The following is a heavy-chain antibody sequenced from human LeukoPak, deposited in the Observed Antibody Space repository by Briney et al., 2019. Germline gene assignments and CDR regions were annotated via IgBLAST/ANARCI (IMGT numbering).Heavy chain of an antibody. CDR3: ARDGESGFDYPVDY. J-gene: IGHJ4*02. Sequence: PGGSLRLSCGSSGFTFSNYYMSWIRQAPGKGLAWVSYITTGNKVYYADSVKGRFSISRDNAKQSLYLQMDSLRVEDTAVYYCARDGESGFDYPVDYWGQGTLVTVSS. CDR2: ITTGNKV. V-gene: IGHV3-11*04. CDR1: GFTFSNYY. D-gene: IGHD3-22*01.